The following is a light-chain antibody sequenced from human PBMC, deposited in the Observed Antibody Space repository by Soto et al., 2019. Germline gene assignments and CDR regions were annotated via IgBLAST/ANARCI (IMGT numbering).Light chain of an antibody. CDR3: QHTFNSPPWT. V-gene: IGKV1-39*01. J-gene: IGKJ1*01. Sequence: DIHMTQSPSSLSASVGDTVTITCRASQNIDMYLNWYQQQPGKAPRVLISGASNLQSGVPSRFSGSASGTDFTLTINSLQPEDFASYFCQHTFNSPPWTFGQGTKVDVK. CDR1: QNIDMY. CDR2: GAS.